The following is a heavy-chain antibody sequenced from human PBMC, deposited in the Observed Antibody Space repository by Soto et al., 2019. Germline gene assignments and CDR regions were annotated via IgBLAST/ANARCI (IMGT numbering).Heavy chain of an antibody. V-gene: IGHV3-64D*08. CDR1: GFTFSSYA. D-gene: IGHD3-3*01. CDR3: VKLGRNYDFWSGYGG. Sequence: GGSLRLSCSASGFTFSSYAMHWVRQAPGKGLEYVSAISSNGGSTYYADSVKGRFTISRDNSKNTLYLQMSSLRAEDTAVYYCVKLGRNYDFWSGYGGWGQGTLVTVSS. CDR2: ISSNGGST. J-gene: IGHJ4*02.